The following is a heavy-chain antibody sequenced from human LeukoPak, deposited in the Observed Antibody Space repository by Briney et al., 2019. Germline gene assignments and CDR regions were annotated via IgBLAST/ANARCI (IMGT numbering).Heavy chain of an antibody. Sequence: GASVKVSCKASGGTFSSYAISWVRQAPGQGLEWMGGIIPIFGTANYAQKFQGRVTITADESTSTAYMELSSLRSEDTAVYYCARAGSYSSSYYYYGMDVWGQGTTVTVSS. D-gene: IGHD6-13*01. V-gene: IGHV1-69*13. CDR1: GGTFSSYA. CDR2: IIPIFGTA. J-gene: IGHJ6*02. CDR3: ARAGSYSSSYYYYGMDV.